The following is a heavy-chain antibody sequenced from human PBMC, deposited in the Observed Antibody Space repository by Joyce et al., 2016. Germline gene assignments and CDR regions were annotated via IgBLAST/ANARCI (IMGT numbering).Heavy chain of an antibody. Sequence: SDHYMEWVRQAPGKGLEWVGRTANKINSYTTEYAASVRGRFTISREDSKNALYLQMNSLKTEDTAVYYCTRGGGIYHFWYFDLWGRGTLVTVSS. CDR2: TANKINSYTT. CDR3: TRGGGIYHFWYFDL. J-gene: IGHJ2*01. D-gene: IGHD4-23*01. V-gene: IGHV3-72*01. CDR1: SDHY.